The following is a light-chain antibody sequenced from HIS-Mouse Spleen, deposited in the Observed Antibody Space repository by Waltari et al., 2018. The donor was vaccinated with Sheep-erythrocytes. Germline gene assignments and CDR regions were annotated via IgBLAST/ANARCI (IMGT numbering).Light chain of an antibody. V-gene: IGKV1-33*01. Sequence: DIQMTPSPSSLSASVGDRVTITCQASQDISNYLKWYQQNPGKAPKLLIYDASNLETGVPSRFSGSGSGTDFTLTISSLQPEDIATYYCQQYDNLFTFGPGTKVDIK. J-gene: IGKJ3*01. CDR1: QDISNY. CDR2: DAS. CDR3: QQYDNLFT.